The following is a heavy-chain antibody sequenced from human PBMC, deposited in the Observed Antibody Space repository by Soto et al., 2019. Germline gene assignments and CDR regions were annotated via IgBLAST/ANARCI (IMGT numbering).Heavy chain of an antibody. J-gene: IGHJ4*02. CDR2: IYYSGST. CDR1: GVSTSSSSFY. V-gene: IGHV4-39*01. D-gene: IGHD3-10*01. CDR3: ARTRVRGVTSSPDYFDY. Sequence: SAPLALTCTFSGVSTSSSSFYWGWILQPPGKGLEWIGSIYYSGSTYYNPSLKSRVTISVDTSKNQFSLRLRSVTAADTAVYYCARTRVRGVTSSPDYFDYWGQGTLVTVSS.